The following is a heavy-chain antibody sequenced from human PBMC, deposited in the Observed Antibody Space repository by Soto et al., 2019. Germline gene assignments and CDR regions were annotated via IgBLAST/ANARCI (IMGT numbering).Heavy chain of an antibody. CDR1: GFTFSSYG. CDR2: ISYDGSNK. Sequence: VQLVESGGGVVQPGRSLRLSCAASGFTFSSYGMHWVRQAPGKGLEWVAVISYDGSNKYYADSVKGRFTISRDNSKNTLYLQMNSLRAEDTAVYYCAKDLRLAGTDYFDYWGQGTLVTVSS. CDR3: AKDLRLAGTDYFDY. J-gene: IGHJ4*02. D-gene: IGHD1-7*01. V-gene: IGHV3-30*18.